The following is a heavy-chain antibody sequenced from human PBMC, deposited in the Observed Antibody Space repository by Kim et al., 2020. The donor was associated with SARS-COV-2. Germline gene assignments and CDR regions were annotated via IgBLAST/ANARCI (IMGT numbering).Heavy chain of an antibody. V-gene: IGHV3-33*01. Sequence: GGSLRLSCSASGFTFTNTGMAWVRQAPGEGLEWVATIWYDGKTKFYADSWKGRISISRDNSRYTLSLEISSLRVEDTAVYYCTRDGVGRTAFFGYFDYWGQGAVVTVSS. D-gene: IGHD3-10*01. CDR1: GFTFTNTG. J-gene: IGHJ4*02. CDR3: TRDGVGRTAFFGYFDY. CDR2: IWYDGKTK.